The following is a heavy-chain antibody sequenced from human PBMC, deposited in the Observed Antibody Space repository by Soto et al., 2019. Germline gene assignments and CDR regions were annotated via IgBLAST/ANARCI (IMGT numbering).Heavy chain of an antibody. J-gene: IGHJ4*02. D-gene: IGHD3-10*01. Sequence: QVQLQESGPGLVKPSQTLSLTCTVSGGSISSGGYYWSWIRQHPGKGLEWIGYIYYSGSTYYNPSLKSRVTISVDTSKNQFSLKLSSVTAADTAVYYCARSYGSGSYYDRNRSYYFDYWGQGTLVTVSS. V-gene: IGHV4-31*03. CDR2: IYYSGST. CDR3: ARSYGSGSYYDRNRSYYFDY. CDR1: GGSISSGGYY.